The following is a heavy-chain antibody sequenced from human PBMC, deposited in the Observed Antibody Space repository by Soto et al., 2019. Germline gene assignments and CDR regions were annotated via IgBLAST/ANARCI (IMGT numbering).Heavy chain of an antibody. V-gene: IGHV3-23*01. CDR1: GFTFSSYA. CDR2: ISGSGGST. CDR3: AKSGAAAGYYFDY. J-gene: IGHJ4*02. Sequence: GGSLRLSCAASGFTFSSYAMSWVRQAPGKGLEWVSAISGSGGSTYYADSVKGRFTISRDNSKNTLYLQMNSLRAEDTVVYYCAKSGAAAGYYFDYWGQGTLVTVSS. D-gene: IGHD6-13*01.